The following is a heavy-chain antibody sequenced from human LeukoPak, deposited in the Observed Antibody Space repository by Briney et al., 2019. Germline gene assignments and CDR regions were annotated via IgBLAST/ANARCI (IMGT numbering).Heavy chain of an antibody. Sequence: PSETLSLTCTVSVGSIGWDYWSWIRQSAGKGLEWVGRIYKSGSTNYNPSFRSRVTMSVDTSKNQFSLNVTSVTAADTAVYYCAREEYFQDSNGYSYYFHSWGQGSLVTVSS. CDR2: IYKSGST. CDR1: VGSIGWDY. V-gene: IGHV4-4*07. J-gene: IGHJ4*02. D-gene: IGHD3-22*01. CDR3: AREEYFQDSNGYSYYFHS.